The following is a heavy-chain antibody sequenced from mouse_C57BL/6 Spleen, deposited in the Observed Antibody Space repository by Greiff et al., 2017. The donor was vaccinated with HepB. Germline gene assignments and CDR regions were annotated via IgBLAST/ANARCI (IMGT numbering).Heavy chain of an antibody. CDR3: ARGRSYYGYDELAY. J-gene: IGHJ3*01. CDR2: IDPISGGT. CDR1: GYTFTSYW. V-gene: IGHV1-72*01. D-gene: IGHD2-9*01. Sequence: VQLQQPGAELVKPGASVKLSCKASGYTFTSYWMHWVKQRPGRGLEWIGRIDPISGGTKYNEKFKSKATLTVDKPSSTAYMQLSSLTSEDSAVYYCARGRSYYGYDELAYWGQGTLVTVSA.